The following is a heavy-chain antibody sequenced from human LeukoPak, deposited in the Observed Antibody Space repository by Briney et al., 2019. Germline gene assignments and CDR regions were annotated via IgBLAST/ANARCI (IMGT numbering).Heavy chain of an antibody. CDR2: IYSGGTI. J-gene: IGHJ4*02. CDR1: GFTVSSNH. D-gene: IGHD7-27*01. V-gene: IGHV3-66*01. CDR3: ASDGENHYYDY. Sequence: GGSLSLSCAASGFTVSSNHMSWVRQAPGKGLEWVSVIYSGGTIYYADSVKGRFTISRDNYKNTVYLEMNSLRAEDTSVYYCASDGENHYYDYWGQGTLVTVST.